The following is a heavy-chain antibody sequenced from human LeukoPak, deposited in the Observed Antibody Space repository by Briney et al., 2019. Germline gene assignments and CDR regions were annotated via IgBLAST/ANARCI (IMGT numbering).Heavy chain of an antibody. CDR3: ARDLSGSLYFDY. CDR2: LYISGST. V-gene: IGHV4-4*07. Sequence: SETLSLTCTVSGASISSYYYTWIRQTAGRGLEWIGRLYISGSTDYNPSLKSRVTISVDTSNNQFSLNLNSVTAADTAVYFCARDLSGSLYFDYWGQGVLVTVSS. CDR1: GASISSYY. D-gene: IGHD3-10*01. J-gene: IGHJ4*02.